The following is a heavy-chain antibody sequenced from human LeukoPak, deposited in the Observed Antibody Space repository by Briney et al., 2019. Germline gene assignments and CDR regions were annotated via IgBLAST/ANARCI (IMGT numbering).Heavy chain of an antibody. Sequence: NLGESLKISCKGSGYRFTNYWIGWVRQMPGKGLEWMGIIYPGDSETRYSPSFQGQVTISADKSISTAYLQWSSLKASDTAMYYCARRRDLYSGSYYPFDYWGQGTLVTVSS. V-gene: IGHV5-51*01. CDR2: IYPGDSET. CDR3: ARRRDLYSGSYYPFDY. CDR1: GYRFTNYW. D-gene: IGHD1-26*01. J-gene: IGHJ4*02.